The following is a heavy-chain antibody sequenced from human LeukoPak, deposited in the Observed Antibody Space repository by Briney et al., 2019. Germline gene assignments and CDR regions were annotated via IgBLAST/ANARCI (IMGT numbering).Heavy chain of an antibody. J-gene: IGHJ1*01. CDR3: ARDSKQRLVEGYFQH. D-gene: IGHD6-13*01. CDR1: GYTFTSYY. CDR2: INPSGGST. V-gene: IGHV1-46*01. Sequence: GASVKVSCKASGYTFTSYYMHWVRQAPGQGLEWMGIINPSGGSTSYAQKFQGRVTMTRDTSTSTVYMELSSLRSEDTAVYYCARDSKQRLVEGYFQHWGQGTQVTVSS.